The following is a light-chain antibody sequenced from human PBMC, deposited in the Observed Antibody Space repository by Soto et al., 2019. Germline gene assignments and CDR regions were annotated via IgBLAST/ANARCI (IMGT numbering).Light chain of an antibody. Sequence: QSVLTQPPSVSGTPGQRVTISCSGSTSNIGSRTVNWYQQLPGTAPKVLIYSNNQRPSGVPDRFSGSKSGTSGSLAISGLQSEEEADYYCAAWDDTLNGWVFGGGTKLTVL. J-gene: IGLJ2*01. CDR1: TSNIGSRT. CDR2: SNN. CDR3: AAWDDTLNGWV. V-gene: IGLV1-44*01.